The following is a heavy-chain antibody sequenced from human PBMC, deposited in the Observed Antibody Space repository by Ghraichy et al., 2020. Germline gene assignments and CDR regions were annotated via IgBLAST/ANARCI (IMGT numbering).Heavy chain of an antibody. V-gene: IGHV3-48*01. CDR3: ARLPLPRRAAVGDWYFDP. D-gene: IGHD6-13*01. CDR2: ITGSSITI. Sequence: GGSLRLSCEGSGFSFSDYSMIWVRLTPRKALEWVSYITGSSITIFYTDSVKGRFTISRDNAKNSLYLQMNSLRAEDTAVYYCARLPLPRRAAVGDWYFDPCGRGPLGPVSS. CDR1: GFSFSDYS. J-gene: IGHJ2*01.